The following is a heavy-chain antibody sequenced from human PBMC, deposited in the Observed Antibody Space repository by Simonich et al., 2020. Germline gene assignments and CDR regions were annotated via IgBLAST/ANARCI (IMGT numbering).Heavy chain of an antibody. CDR2: INHSGST. V-gene: IGHV4-34*01. CDR3: ARHLQLGPFDY. D-gene: IGHD1-1*01. Sequence: QVQLQQWGAGLLKPSETLSLTCAVYGGSFSGYYWSWIRQPPGKGLEWIGEINHSGSTNYKPSRKSRVTISVDTSKNQFSLKLSSVTAADTAVYYCARHLQLGPFDYWGQGTLVTVSS. J-gene: IGHJ4*02. CDR1: GGSFSGYY.